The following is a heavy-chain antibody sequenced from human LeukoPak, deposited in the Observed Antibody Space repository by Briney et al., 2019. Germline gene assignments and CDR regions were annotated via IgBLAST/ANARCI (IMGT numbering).Heavy chain of an antibody. CDR3: ARSGYSGYGCFDY. Sequence: GGSLRLSCAASGFTFTSFTINWVRQAPGKGLGWVSSISSVSDYIYYADSVRGRFTISRDNAKNSLYLQMNSLRAEDTAVYYCARSGYSGYGCFDYWGQGALVIVSS. CDR1: GFTFTSFT. V-gene: IGHV3-21*01. D-gene: IGHD5-12*01. J-gene: IGHJ4*02. CDR2: ISSVSDYI.